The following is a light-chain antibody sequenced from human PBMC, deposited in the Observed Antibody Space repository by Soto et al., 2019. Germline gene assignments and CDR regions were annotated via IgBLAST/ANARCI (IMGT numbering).Light chain of an antibody. CDR2: AAS. CDR1: QTIHSN. V-gene: IGKV3D-15*01. Sequence: EIGMTQSPATLSVSPGERVTLSCRPSQTIHSNLAWYQQRPGQAPRPLIYAASTRATGIPARFSGNGFWTEITLTISSLQSEDFAVSYCQRYSDWPLTFGGGSKVEIK. J-gene: IGKJ4*01. CDR3: QRYSDWPLT.